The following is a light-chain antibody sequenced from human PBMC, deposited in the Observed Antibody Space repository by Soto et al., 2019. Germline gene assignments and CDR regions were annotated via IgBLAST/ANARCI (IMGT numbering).Light chain of an antibody. CDR3: SSFGGGNKVL. Sequence: QSALTQPPSASGSPGQSVTISCTGTSRDVGGYNFVSWYQQHPGKVPKPVIYEVTKRPSGVPDRFSGSKSGNTASLTVSGLLPDDEADYYCSSFGGGNKVLFGGGTKVTVL. V-gene: IGLV2-8*01. J-gene: IGLJ3*02. CDR2: EVT. CDR1: SRDVGGYNF.